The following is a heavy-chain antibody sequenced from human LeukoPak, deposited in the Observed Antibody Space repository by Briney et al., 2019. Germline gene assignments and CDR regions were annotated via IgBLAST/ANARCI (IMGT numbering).Heavy chain of an antibody. CDR1: GGTFSSYA. D-gene: IGHD3-3*01. CDR2: IIPIFGTA. Sequence: SVKVSCKASGGTFSSYAISWVRQAPEQGLEWMGGIIPIFGTANYAQKFQGRVTITTDESTSTAYMELSSLRSEDTAVYYCARGVKGTPYDFWSGYYRAYYYYYMDVWGKGTTVTVSS. CDR3: ARGVKGTPYDFWSGYYRAYYYYYMDV. V-gene: IGHV1-69*05. J-gene: IGHJ6*03.